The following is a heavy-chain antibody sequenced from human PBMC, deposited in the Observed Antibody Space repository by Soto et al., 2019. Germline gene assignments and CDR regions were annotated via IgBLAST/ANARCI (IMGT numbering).Heavy chain of an antibody. CDR2: LDWDDDT. V-gene: IGHV2-70*04. D-gene: IGHD3-22*01. CDR1: GFSLSTSGMR. J-gene: IGHJ4*02. CDR3: AGGSGYYRDFDY. Sequence: KPTQTLPLTCTFSGFSLSTSGMRVSWSRQPPGKALEWLARLDWDDDTFYSTSLKTSLTLSQHTSKNQVVLKMTNMPPVHTATYYCAGGSGYYRDFDYGGQGTLVTVST.